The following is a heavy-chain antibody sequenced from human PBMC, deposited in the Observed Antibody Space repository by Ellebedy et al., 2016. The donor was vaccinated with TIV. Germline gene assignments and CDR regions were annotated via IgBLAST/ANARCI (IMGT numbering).Heavy chain of an antibody. Sequence: PGGSLRLSCAATGFTVSRNYITWVRQAPGKGLEWVSVIYSGGSTEYADSVKGRFTISRDNSKNTVYLQMNSLRAEDTAVYYCASPSGKYFWDGFDIWGQGTMVTVSS. J-gene: IGHJ3*02. CDR1: GFTVSRNY. V-gene: IGHV3-66*01. CDR2: IYSGGST. CDR3: ASPSGKYFWDGFDI. D-gene: IGHD3-16*01.